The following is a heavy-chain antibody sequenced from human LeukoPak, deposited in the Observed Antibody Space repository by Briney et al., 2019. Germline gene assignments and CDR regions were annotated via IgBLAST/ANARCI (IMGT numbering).Heavy chain of an antibody. CDR2: IYMTGDT. Sequence: SETLSLTCTVSGYSISSGYYWGWIRQPPGKGLEWIGRIYMTGDTNYNPSLKSRVTMSVDTSKNQFSLKLISVTAADTAVYYCARVIRRRGHFDYWGQGTLVTVSS. V-gene: IGHV4-38-2*02. CDR1: GYSISSGYY. J-gene: IGHJ4*02. CDR3: ARVIRRRGHFDY. D-gene: IGHD2/OR15-2a*01.